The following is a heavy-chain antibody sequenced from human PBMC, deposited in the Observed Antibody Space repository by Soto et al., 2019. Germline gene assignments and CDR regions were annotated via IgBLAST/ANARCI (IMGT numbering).Heavy chain of an antibody. Sequence: QVQLVQSGAEVKKPGASVKVSCKASGYTFTSYGISWVRQAPGQGLEWMGWISAYNGNTNYAQKLQGRVAMTTDTSTSTAYMELRSLRSDDTAVYYCARDPYGSGSYYPNGYSFDYWGQGTLVTVSS. CDR1: GYTFTSYG. V-gene: IGHV1-18*01. CDR2: ISAYNGNT. J-gene: IGHJ4*02. D-gene: IGHD3-10*01. CDR3: ARDPYGSGSYYPNGYSFDY.